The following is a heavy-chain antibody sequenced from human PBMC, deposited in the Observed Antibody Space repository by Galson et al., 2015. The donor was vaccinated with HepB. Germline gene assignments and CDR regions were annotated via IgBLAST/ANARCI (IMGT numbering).Heavy chain of an antibody. V-gene: IGHV2-5*01. J-gene: IGHJ3*02. CDR2: IYWNGDK. Sequence: PALVKPTQTLTLTCTFSGFSLSTGGVAVGWIRQPPGKALEWLAMIYWNGDKYYSPFLKSRLTTTEDTSTNQVVLTMTNMDPADTGTYYCARRRYGSSAACYKNAFDIWGQGTMVTVSS. CDR1: GFSLSTGGVA. D-gene: IGHD2-2*02. CDR3: ARRRYGSSAACYKNAFDI.